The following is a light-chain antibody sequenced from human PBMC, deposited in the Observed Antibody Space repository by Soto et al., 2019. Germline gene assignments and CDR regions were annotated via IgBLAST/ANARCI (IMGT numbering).Light chain of an antibody. Sequence: DLVMTQSPLSLPVTPGEPASISCRAGQSLLHSNGYNYLDWYLQKPGQSPQLLIYLGSNRASGVPDRFSGSGSGTDFTLKISRVEAEDVGVYYCMQPLQSWTFGQGTKV. V-gene: IGKV2-28*01. CDR3: MQPLQSWT. CDR2: LGS. J-gene: IGKJ1*01. CDR1: QSLLHSNGYNY.